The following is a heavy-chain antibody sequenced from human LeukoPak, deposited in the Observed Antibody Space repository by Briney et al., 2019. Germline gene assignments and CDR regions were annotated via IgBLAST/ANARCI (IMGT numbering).Heavy chain of an antibody. D-gene: IGHD1-26*01. CDR1: GFTLSSYT. J-gene: IGHJ3*02. Sequence: GGSLRLSCAASGFTLSSYTMNWVRQAPGKGLEWVSYISSSGSTIYYADSVKGRFTISRDNAKNSLYLQMNSLRAEDTAVYYCAKVRSPLGFDAFDIWGQGTMVTVSS. CDR2: ISSSGSTI. CDR3: AKVRSPLGFDAFDI. V-gene: IGHV3-48*04.